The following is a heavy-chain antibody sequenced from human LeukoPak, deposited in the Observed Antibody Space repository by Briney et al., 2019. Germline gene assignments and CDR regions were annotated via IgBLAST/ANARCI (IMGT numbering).Heavy chain of an antibody. V-gene: IGHV1-18*01. Sequence: ASVKVSCKASGYTFTSYGISWVRQAPGQGLEWMGWISAYNGNTNYAQKLQGRVTMTIDTSTSTVYMELRSLRSDDTAVYYCARGLGGSYYTVYYFDYWGQGTLVTVSS. CDR1: GYTFTSYG. CDR3: ARGLGGSYYTVYYFDY. CDR2: ISAYNGNT. D-gene: IGHD1-26*01. J-gene: IGHJ4*02.